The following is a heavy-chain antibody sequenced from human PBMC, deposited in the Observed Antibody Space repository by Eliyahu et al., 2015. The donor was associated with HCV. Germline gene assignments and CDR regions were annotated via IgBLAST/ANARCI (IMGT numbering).Heavy chain of an antibody. CDR1: GYIFINYG. V-gene: IGHV1-18*01. CDR3: ARDNVDGSGWYDS. J-gene: IGHJ5*01. D-gene: IGHD6-19*01. CDR2: SSGLNSNT. Sequence: QLQVVQSGAEVKKPGASVKVSCKTSGYIFINYGFSWVRQAPGQGLEWMGWSSGLNSNTKYAQKFQGRVTMTADTSTTTAYMELRSLRSDDTAVYYCARDNVDGSGWYDSWGQGTLVTVSS.